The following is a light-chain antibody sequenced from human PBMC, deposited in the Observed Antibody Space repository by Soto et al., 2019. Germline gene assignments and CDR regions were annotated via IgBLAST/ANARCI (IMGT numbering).Light chain of an antibody. CDR3: QLRNRGQRT. V-gene: IGKV1-5*01. CDR2: DAS. Sequence: DIEMTQSPSTLSASVGDRVTITCRASQTIRRWLAWYQQRPGKAPKVLIDDASTLESGVPARCSGSGSGTEFTPTLSSLQPEDPATYSCQLRNRGQRTYGHGTKLEIK. J-gene: IGKJ1*01. CDR1: QTIRRW.